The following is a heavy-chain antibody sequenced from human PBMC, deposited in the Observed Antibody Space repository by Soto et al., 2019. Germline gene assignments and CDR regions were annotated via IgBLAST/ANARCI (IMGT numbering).Heavy chain of an antibody. Sequence: EVQLVESGGGLVQPGGSLRLSCAASGFTFRTFWMHWVRQAPGTGLVWVSRIKSDGSTNYADSVKGRLTISRDNAKNTLYLQMDSLRVEDTAVYYCARERNSYYMDVWGKGTTVTVSS. J-gene: IGHJ6*03. CDR1: GFTFRTFW. CDR3: ARERNSYYMDV. V-gene: IGHV3-74*01. CDR2: IKSDGST.